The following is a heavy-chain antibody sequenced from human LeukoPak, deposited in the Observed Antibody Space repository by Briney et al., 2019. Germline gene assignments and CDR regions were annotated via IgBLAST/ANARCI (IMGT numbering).Heavy chain of an antibody. J-gene: IGHJ4*02. CDR3: ARGMTYYFGSGKFDY. D-gene: IGHD3-10*01. V-gene: IGHV3-74*01. Sequence: PGGSLRLSCAASGLTFSDYWMHWVRQAPGKGPVWVSRVNTDGSSTSYADSVKGRFSISRDNAKNTLYLQMNSLRVEDTAVYYCARGMTYYFGSGKFDYWGQGTLVTVSS. CDR2: VNTDGSST. CDR1: GLTFSDYW.